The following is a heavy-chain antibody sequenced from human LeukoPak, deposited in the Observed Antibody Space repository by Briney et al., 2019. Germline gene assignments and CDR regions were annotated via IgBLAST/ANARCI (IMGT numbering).Heavy chain of an antibody. J-gene: IGHJ6*02. CDR2: IYYSGST. V-gene: IGHV4-59*01. CDR3: ARVTSSWYGMTYYYYGMDV. D-gene: IGHD6-13*01. CDR1: GGSISSYY. Sequence: PSETLSLTCTVSGGSISSYYWSWIQQPPGKGLEWIGYIYYSGSTNYNPSLKSRVTISVDTSKNQFSLKLSSVTAADTAVYYCARVTSSWYGMTYYYYGMDVWGQGTTVTVSS.